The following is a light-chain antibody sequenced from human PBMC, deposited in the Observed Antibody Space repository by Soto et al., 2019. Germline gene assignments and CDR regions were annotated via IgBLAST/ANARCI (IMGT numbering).Light chain of an antibody. CDR2: DVS. Sequence: QSVLTQPASVSGSPGQSICISCTGTSSDVGGYNYVSWYQQHPGKAPKLMIYDVSDRPSGVSNRFSGSKSGNTTSLTISGLQAEDEADYYCGSYTNSGTLYVFGSGTKVTVL. CDR3: GSYTNSGTLYV. V-gene: IGLV2-14*01. J-gene: IGLJ1*01. CDR1: SSDVGGYNY.